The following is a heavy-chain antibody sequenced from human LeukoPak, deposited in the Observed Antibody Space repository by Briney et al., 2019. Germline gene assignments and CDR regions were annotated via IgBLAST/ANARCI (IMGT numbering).Heavy chain of an antibody. CDR3: ATPPAGLGGYFDY. J-gene: IGHJ4*02. D-gene: IGHD6-19*01. V-gene: IGHV4-39*01. CDR1: GGFISSTNYY. Sequence: SETLSLTCTVSGGFISSTNYYWGWIRQPPGEGLEWIGSIYYSGTTYYNPSLKSRVTISADTSKNQFSLKLTSVTAADTAVYYCATPPAGLGGYFDYWGQGTLVTVSS. CDR2: IYYSGTT.